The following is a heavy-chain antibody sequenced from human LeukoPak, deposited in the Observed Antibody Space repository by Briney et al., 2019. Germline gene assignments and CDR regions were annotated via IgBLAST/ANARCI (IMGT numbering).Heavy chain of an antibody. V-gene: IGHV1-8*01. CDR1: GYTFTSYD. CDR3: ATGTGYRSLRFDP. CDR2: MNPNSGNT. J-gene: IGHJ5*02. Sequence: ASENVSCKASGYTFTSYDILWVRQAPRQGLEWMGWMNPNSGNTGYAPKYQGRVTMIRKTYIRTAYMELSSLRSEDAAVYYCATGTGYRSLRFDPWGQGTLVTVSS. D-gene: IGHD6-13*01.